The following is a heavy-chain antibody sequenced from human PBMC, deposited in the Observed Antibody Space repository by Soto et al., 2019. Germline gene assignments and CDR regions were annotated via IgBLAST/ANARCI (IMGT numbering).Heavy chain of an antibody. V-gene: IGHV3-23*01. J-gene: IGHJ4*02. CDR3: AKDHRGFYGSGSRLVWYFDY. CDR1: GFTFSSYA. D-gene: IGHD3-10*01. Sequence: GGSLRLSCAASGFTFSSYAMSWVRQAPGKGLEWVSAISGSGGSTYYADSVKGRFTISRDNSKNTLYLQMNSLRAEDTAVYYCAKDHRGFYGSGSRLVWYFDYWGQGTLVTVSS. CDR2: ISGSGGST.